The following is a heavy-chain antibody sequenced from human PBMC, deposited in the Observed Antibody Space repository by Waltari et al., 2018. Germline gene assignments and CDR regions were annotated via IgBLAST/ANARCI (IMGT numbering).Heavy chain of an antibody. Sequence: QVQLVQSGAEVKKPGASVKVSCKASGYPFTSHYMHWVRQAPGQGLEWMGIINPSGGSTSYAQKFQGRVTMTRDTSTSTVYMELSSLRSEDTAVYYCARASGGVIRYWGQGTLVTVSS. CDR3: ARASGGVIRY. D-gene: IGHD3-16*02. CDR2: INPSGGST. CDR1: GYPFTSHY. J-gene: IGHJ4*02. V-gene: IGHV1-46*01.